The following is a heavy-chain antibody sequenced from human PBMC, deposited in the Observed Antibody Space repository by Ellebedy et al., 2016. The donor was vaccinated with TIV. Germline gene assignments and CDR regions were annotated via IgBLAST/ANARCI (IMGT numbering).Heavy chain of an antibody. V-gene: IGHV6-1*01. J-gene: IGHJ4*02. Sequence: SQTLSLTCAISGDSVSSNSAAWNWIRQSPSRGLEWLGRTYYRSKWYHDYAVSVKSRISINPDTSENHFSLHLGPVTPEDTAVYYCAREASRLFDSWGQGTLVTVSS. CDR2: TYYRSKWYH. CDR3: AREASRLFDS. CDR1: GDSVSSNSAA.